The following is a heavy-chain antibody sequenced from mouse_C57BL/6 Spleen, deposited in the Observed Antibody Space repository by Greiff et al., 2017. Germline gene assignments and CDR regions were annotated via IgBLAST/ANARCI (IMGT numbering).Heavy chain of an antibody. Sequence: EVQLQESGGGLVKPGGSLKLSCAASGFTFSSYAMSWVRQTPEKRLEWVATISDGGSYTYYPDNVKGRFTISRDNAKNNLYLQMSHLKSEDTAMYYCARENYPYYVDYWGRGDTLTVSS. J-gene: IGHJ2*01. CDR2: ISDGGSYT. CDR1: GFTFSSYA. V-gene: IGHV5-4*01. D-gene: IGHD2-1*01. CDR3: ARENYPYYVDY.